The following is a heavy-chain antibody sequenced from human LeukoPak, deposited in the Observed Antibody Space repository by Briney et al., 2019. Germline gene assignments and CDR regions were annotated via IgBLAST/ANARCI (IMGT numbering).Heavy chain of an antibody. J-gene: IGHJ3*02. CDR1: GFTFSSYA. CDR3: ARTFTRVRGRAFDI. Sequence: GGSLRLSCAASGFTFSSYAMHWVRQAPGKGMEYVSAISSNGGSTYYANSVKGRFTISRDNSKNTLYLQMGSLRAEDMAVYYCARTFTRVRGRAFDIWGQGTMVTVSS. V-gene: IGHV3-64*01. D-gene: IGHD3-10*01. CDR2: ISSNGGST.